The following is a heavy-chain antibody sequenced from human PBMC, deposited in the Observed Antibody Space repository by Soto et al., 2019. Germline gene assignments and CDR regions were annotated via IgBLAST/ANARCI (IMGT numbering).Heavy chain of an antibody. CDR3: ARGPHYYGSGSYYKGGYYSYAMDV. Sequence: SETLSLTCAVYGGSFSGYYWSWIRQPPGKGLEWIGEINHSGSTNYNPSLKSRVTISVDTSKNQFSLKLSSVTAADTAVYYCARGPHYYGSGSYYKGGYYSYAMDVWVQGTTLIVSS. V-gene: IGHV4-34*01. CDR2: INHSGST. J-gene: IGHJ6*02. CDR1: GGSFSGYY. D-gene: IGHD3-10*01.